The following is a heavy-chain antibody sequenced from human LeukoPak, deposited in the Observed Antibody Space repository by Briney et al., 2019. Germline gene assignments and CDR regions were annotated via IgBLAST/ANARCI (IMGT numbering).Heavy chain of an antibody. CDR2: IYYIGST. J-gene: IGHJ3*02. D-gene: IGHD3-10*01. V-gene: IGHV4-59*01. CDR1: GGSISGYY. Sequence: SETLSLTCAVSGGSISGYYWSWIRQPPGKGLEWIGYIYYIGSTNYNPSLKSRVTISVDTSKNQFSLKLSSVTAADTAVYYCARASTGSGSYFQAFDIWGQGTMVTVSS. CDR3: ARASTGSGSYFQAFDI.